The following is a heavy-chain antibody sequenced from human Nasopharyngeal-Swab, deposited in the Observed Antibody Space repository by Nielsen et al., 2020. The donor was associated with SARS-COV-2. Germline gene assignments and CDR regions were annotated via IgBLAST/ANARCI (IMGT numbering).Heavy chain of an antibody. CDR2: ISSSSSTI. J-gene: IGHJ4*02. Sequence: GESLKISCAASGFTFSSYSMNWVRQAPGKGLEWVSYISSSSSTIYYADSVKGRFTISRDNAKNSLYLQMNSLRDEDTAVYYCARDRWYYYDSSGGIDWGQGTLVTVSS. D-gene: IGHD3-22*01. CDR1: GFTFSSYS. V-gene: IGHV3-48*02. CDR3: ARDRWYYYDSSGGID.